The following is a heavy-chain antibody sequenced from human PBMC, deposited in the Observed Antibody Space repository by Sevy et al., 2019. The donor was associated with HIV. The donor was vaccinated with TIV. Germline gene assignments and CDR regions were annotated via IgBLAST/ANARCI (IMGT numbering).Heavy chain of an antibody. CDR1: GFTFSYTW. Sequence: GGSLRLSCAASGFTFSYTWMSWVRQAPGKGLEWVGRIKSNTDGGTTNYATPVKGRFTISRDDSDSTLYLQMSSLTTEDTAIYYCTTPVLSGSDFDHWGQGTLVTVSS. CDR2: IKSNTDGGTT. CDR3: TTPVLSGSDFDH. J-gene: IGHJ4*02. V-gene: IGHV3-15*01. D-gene: IGHD3-3*01.